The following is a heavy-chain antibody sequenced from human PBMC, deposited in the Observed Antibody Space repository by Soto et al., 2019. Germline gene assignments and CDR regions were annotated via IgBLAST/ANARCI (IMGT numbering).Heavy chain of an antibody. CDR2: ISCCGGSA. J-gene: IGHJ4*02. CDR1: GFNFKKFA. CDR3: AKADGQQWLIPHLDN. D-gene: IGHD6-19*01. Sequence: GGSLRLSCVASGFNFKKFAMAWVRQAAGEGLEWVSGISCCGGSASYADSVKGRFSIARDDSKNTVSLQLNSLRVEDTAQYYCAKADGQQWLIPHLDNWGQGTLVTVSS. V-gene: IGHV3-23*01.